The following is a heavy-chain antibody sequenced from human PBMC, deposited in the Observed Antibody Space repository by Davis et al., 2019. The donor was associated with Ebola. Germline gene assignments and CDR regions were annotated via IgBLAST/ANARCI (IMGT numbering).Heavy chain of an antibody. V-gene: IGHV3-53*01. J-gene: IGHJ6*02. D-gene: IGHD4-17*01. Sequence: PGGSLRLSCAASGFTVSSNYMSWVRQAPGKGLEWVSVIYSGGSTYYADSVKGRFTISRDNSKNTLYLQMNSLRAEDTAVYYCAAEMTTVTLFYYYGMDVWGQGTTVTVSS. CDR1: GFTVSSNY. CDR2: IYSGGST. CDR3: AAEMTTVTLFYYYGMDV.